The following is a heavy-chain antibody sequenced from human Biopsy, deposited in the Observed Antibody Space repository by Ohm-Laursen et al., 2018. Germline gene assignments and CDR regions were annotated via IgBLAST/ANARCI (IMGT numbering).Heavy chain of an antibody. D-gene: IGHD3-10*01. J-gene: IGHJ4*02. CDR3: ARSMTTMVRRRSYYFDY. CDR1: GFTFTNYA. Sequence: SLRLSCAASGFTFTNYAMTWVRQAPGKGLEWVSAISDTGGSTYYADSVKGRFTISRDNSKNTLYLQMNSLRAEDTAVYYCARSMTTMVRRRSYYFDYWGQGTLVTVSS. CDR2: ISDTGGST. V-gene: IGHV3-23*01.